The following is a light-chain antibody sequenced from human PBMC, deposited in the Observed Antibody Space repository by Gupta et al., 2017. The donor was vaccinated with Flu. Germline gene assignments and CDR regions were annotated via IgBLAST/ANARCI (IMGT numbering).Light chain of an antibody. CDR3: TFYEDTDDRWV. V-gene: IGLV2-14*01. CDR2: EVT. Sequence: QSVLTQPASVSVSPGQSITISCTGTSSDIGHYNSVSWYQQHPAKAPKVIIYEVTNRPSGVSKRFSGSKSGATASLTLSGVQAEDEAEYYCTFYEDTDDRWVCGGGTRVTVL. J-gene: IGLJ2*01. CDR1: SSDIGHYNS.